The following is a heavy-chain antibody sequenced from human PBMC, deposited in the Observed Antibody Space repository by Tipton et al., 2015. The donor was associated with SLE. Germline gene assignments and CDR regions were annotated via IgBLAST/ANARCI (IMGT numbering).Heavy chain of an antibody. CDR2: IYYSGST. J-gene: IGHJ4*02. Sequence: TLSLTCTVSGGSISSGGYYWSWIRQHPGKGLEWIGYIYYSGSTYYNPSLKSRVTISVDTSKNQFSLKLSSVTAADTAVYYCARVAYCGGDCYSYYFDYWGQGTLVTVSS. V-gene: IGHV4-31*03. CDR3: ARVAYCGGDCYSYYFDY. D-gene: IGHD2-21*01. CDR1: GGSISSGGYY.